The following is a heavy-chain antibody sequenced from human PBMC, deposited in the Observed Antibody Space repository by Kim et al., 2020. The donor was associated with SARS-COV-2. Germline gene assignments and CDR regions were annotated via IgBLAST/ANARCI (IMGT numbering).Heavy chain of an antibody. CDR3: ARAYLGDYDILTGYSYYYYYGMDV. CDR1: GYTFTSYA. V-gene: IGHV1-3*01. Sequence: ASVKVSCKASGYTFTSYAMHWVRQAPGQRLEWMGWINAGNGNTKYSQKFQGRVTITRDTSASTAYMELSSLRSEDTAVYYCARAYLGDYDILTGYSYYYYYGMDVWGQGTTVTVSS. D-gene: IGHD3-9*01. CDR2: INAGNGNT. J-gene: IGHJ6*02.